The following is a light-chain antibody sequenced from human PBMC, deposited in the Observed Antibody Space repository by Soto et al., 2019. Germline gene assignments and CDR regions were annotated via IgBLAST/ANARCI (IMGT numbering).Light chain of an antibody. Sequence: QSVLTQPASVSGSPGQSITISCTGTSRDVGAYDYVSWYLQYPDKAPQLLIYYVDHRPSGVSSRFSGSKSGNTASLTISGLQAEDEGDYYCCSYADGSIYFFGTGTRSP. CDR3: CSYADGSIYF. CDR2: YVD. CDR1: SRDVGAYDY. J-gene: IGLJ1*01. V-gene: IGLV2-14*03.